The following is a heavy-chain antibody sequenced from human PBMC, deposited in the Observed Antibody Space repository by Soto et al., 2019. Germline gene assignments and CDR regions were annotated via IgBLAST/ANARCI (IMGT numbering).Heavy chain of an antibody. CDR3: AKGITTARYYYYCSDV. D-gene: IGHD4-4*01. Sequence: EVHLLESGGGLVQPGGSLRLSCAASGFTFNSYGMSWVRQAPGKGLEWVSTISSSGGTTYYADSVKGRFTISRDKTKNTRFLQMTSPSAGDTAVYYCAKGITTARYYYYCSDVWGKETTVTVS. J-gene: IGHJ6*03. CDR2: ISSSGGTT. V-gene: IGHV3-23*01. CDR1: GFTFNSYG.